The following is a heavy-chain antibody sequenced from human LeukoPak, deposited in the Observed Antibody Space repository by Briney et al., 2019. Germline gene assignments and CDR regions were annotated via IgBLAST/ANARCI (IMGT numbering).Heavy chain of an antibody. CDR2: IWYDGSNK. D-gene: IGHD5-18*01. V-gene: IGHV3-33*01. CDR3: ARDLLGYSYDAYYFDF. Sequence: PGGSLRLSCAASGFTVSSYGMHWVRQAPGKGLEWVAVIWYDGSNKYYADSVKGRFTISRDNSKNTLYLQMNSLRAEDTAVYYCARDLLGYSYDAYYFDFWGQGTLVTVSS. CDR1: GFTVSSYG. J-gene: IGHJ4*02.